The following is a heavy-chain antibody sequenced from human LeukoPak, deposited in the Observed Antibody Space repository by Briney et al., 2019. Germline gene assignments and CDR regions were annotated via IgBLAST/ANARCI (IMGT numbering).Heavy chain of an antibody. V-gene: IGHV1-69*13. CDR1: GYIFTTYY. J-gene: IGHJ5*02. Sequence: GASVKVSCKASGYIFTTYYMHWVRQAPGQGLEWMGGIIPIFGTANYAQKFQGRVTITADESTSTAYMELSSQRSEDTAVYYCARAGRLWFGELTGNWFDLWGQETLVTVSS. CDR2: IIPIFGTA. CDR3: ARAGRLWFGELTGNWFDL. D-gene: IGHD3-10*01.